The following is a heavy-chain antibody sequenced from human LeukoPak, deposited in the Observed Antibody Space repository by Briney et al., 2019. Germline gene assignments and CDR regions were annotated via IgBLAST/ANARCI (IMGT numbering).Heavy chain of an antibody. CDR3: AREVYYYDSSGYYPNYFDY. Sequence: SETLSLTCAVYGGSFSGYYWSWIRQPPGKGLEWIGYFYYSGSTYYNPSLKSRVTISVDTSKNQFSLKLSSVTAADTAVYYCAREVYYYDSSGYYPNYFDYWGQGTLVTVSS. CDR2: FYYSGST. V-gene: IGHV4-30-4*08. D-gene: IGHD3-22*01. CDR1: GGSFSGYY. J-gene: IGHJ4*02.